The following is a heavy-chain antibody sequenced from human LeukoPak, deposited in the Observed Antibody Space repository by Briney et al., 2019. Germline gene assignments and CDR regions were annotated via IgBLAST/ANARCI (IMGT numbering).Heavy chain of an antibody. CDR2: ISGSVGST. J-gene: IGHJ5*02. CDR3: AKDGRIAVAAHNWFDP. D-gene: IGHD6-19*01. V-gene: IGHV3-23*01. Sequence: GGSLRLSCAASGFTFSSYAMNWVRQAPGKGLEWVSSISGSVGSTYYADSLKGRFTISRDNSKNTLYLQMNSLRAEDTAVYYCAKDGRIAVAAHNWFDPWGQGTLVTVSS. CDR1: GFTFSSYA.